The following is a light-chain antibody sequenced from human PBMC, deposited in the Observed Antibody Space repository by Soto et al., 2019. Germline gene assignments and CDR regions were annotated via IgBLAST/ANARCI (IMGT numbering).Light chain of an antibody. V-gene: IGKV1-5*03. CDR2: KAS. CDR3: QQYDSIPYT. Sequence: DIPMTQSPSTLSASVGDRVTITCRASHSINSWLAWYQQKPGKAPRLLMYKASSLESGVPSRFSGSGSATEFTLTISSLQPDDFATYYCQQYDSIPYTFGQGTKLDVK. CDR1: HSINSW. J-gene: IGKJ2*01.